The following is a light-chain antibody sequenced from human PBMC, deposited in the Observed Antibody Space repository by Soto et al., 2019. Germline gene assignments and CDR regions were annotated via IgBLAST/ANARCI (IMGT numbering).Light chain of an antibody. CDR2: DVS. CDR1: SSDVGNYNY. J-gene: IGLJ1*01. V-gene: IGLV2-14*03. CDR3: SSYTSSTTLYV. Sequence: QSVLTQPASVSGSPGQSITISCTGASSDVGNYNYVSWYQQHPGKAPKLIIYDVSNRPSGVSNRFSGSKPGNTASLTISGLQAEDEADYYCSSYTSSTTLYVFGTGTKVTVL.